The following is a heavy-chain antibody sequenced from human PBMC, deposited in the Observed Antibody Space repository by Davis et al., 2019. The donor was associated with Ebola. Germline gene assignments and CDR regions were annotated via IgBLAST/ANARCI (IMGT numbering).Heavy chain of an antibody. CDR1: GDSVSIDSGG. J-gene: IGHJ4*02. V-gene: IGHV6-1*01. CDR2: TYYNSKWYN. Sequence: PSETLSLTCAISGDSVSIDSGGWNWIRQSPSRGLEWLGRTYYNSKWYNDYAVSVKGRIIINPDTSKNQFSLQLNSVTPEDTAVYYCARGWLASGFDSWGQGTLVTVSS. CDR3: ARGWLASGFDS. D-gene: IGHD6-19*01.